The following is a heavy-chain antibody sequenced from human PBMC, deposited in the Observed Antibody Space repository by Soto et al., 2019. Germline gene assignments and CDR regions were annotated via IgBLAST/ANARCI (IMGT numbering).Heavy chain of an antibody. V-gene: IGHV4-34*01. CDR2: INHSGST. CDR1: DGSFSGYY. J-gene: IGHJ5*02. D-gene: IGHD3-10*01. CDR3: ARERAVLLWFVEKNWFDP. Sequence: QVQLQQWGAGLLKPSETLSLTCAVYDGSFSGYYWSWIRQSPGKGLEWIGEINHSGSTNYNPSLKSRVTISVDTSKNQFSLKLSSVTAADTAVYYCARERAVLLWFVEKNWFDPWGQGTLVTVSS.